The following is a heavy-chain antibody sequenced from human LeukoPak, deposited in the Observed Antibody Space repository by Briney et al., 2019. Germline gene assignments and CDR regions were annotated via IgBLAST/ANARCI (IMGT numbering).Heavy chain of an antibody. D-gene: IGHD3-22*01. Sequence: ASVKVSCKASGYTFTSYYMHWLRQAPGQGLEWMGIINPSGGSTSYAQKFQGRVSMTRDTSTSTVYMELSSLRSENTAVYYCARDSRETYYYDSRWGADAFDIWGQGTMVTVSS. CDR3: ARDSRETYYYDSRWGADAFDI. J-gene: IGHJ3*02. V-gene: IGHV1-46*01. CDR2: INPSGGST. CDR1: GYTFTSYY.